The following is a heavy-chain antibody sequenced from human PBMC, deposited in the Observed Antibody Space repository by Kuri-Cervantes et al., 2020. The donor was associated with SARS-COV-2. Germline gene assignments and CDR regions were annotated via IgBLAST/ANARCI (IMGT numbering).Heavy chain of an antibody. Sequence: SETLSLTCTVSGGSVSSGSYYWSWLRPPQGKGLEWIGYNYYSGSYNYNPSLKSRVTISVDRSKIQFSLKLVSVTAAAADVYYCARTYGSGTQPSYWGQGTLVTVSS. D-gene: IGHD3-10*01. CDR3: ARTYGSGTQPSY. CDR2: NYYSGSY. CDR1: GGSVSSGSYY. J-gene: IGHJ4*02. V-gene: IGHV4-61*01.